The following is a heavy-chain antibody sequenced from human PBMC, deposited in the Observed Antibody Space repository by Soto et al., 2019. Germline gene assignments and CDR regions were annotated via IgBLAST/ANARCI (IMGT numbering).Heavy chain of an antibody. CDR3: ARKGVYTAISA. J-gene: IGHJ5*02. D-gene: IGHD5-18*01. CDR1: GGSISSGGYY. CDR2: IYYSGST. V-gene: IGHV4-31*02. Sequence: TSETLSLTXTVSGGSISSGGYYWSWIRQHPGKGLEWIGYIYYSGSTYYNPSLKSRVTISVDTSKNQFSLKLSSVTAADTAVYYCARKGVYTAISAWGQGTLVTVSS.